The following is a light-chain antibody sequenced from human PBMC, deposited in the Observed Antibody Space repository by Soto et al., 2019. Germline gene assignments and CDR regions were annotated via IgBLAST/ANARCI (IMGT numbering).Light chain of an antibody. J-gene: IGLJ2*01. CDR2: VGTGGIVG. V-gene: IGLV9-49*01. Sequence: QLVLTQPPSASASLGASVTLTCTLSSGYSNYKLDWYQQRPGQGPRFVMRVGTGGIVGSKGDGIPDRFSVLGSGLNRYLTIKNIQEEDESDYHCGADHGSGSNFVVVFGGGTKLTVL. CDR1: SGYSNYK. CDR3: GADHGSGSNFVVV.